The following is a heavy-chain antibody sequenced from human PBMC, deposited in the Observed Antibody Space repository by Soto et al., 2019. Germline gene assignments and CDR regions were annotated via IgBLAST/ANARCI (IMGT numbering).Heavy chain of an antibody. J-gene: IGHJ4*02. Sequence: EVQLAESGGGLVQPGGSLRLSCAASGFTFSSHWMHWVRQAPGKGPVWVSRIIGDGNEITYADSVKGRFTISRDNAKNTVILQMNSLRAEDTAVYYCVRGHVRGNDRHFDYWGQGTLVTVSS. CDR2: IIGDGNEI. V-gene: IGHV3-74*01. CDR1: GFTFSSHW. CDR3: VRGHVRGNDRHFDY. D-gene: IGHD3-16*02.